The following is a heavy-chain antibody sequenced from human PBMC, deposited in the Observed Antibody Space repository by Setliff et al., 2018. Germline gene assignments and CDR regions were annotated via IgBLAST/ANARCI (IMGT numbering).Heavy chain of an antibody. V-gene: IGHV3-7*01. CDR2: IKQEGSEK. Sequence: GGSLRLSCAASGFAFSSYWMSWVRQAPGKGLEWVANIKQEGSEKYYVDSVKGRFTISRDNAKNSLYLQMNSLRAEDTAVYYCARALITDILTAYYSPHDAFDIWGQGTMVTVSS. CDR3: ARALITDILTAYYSPHDAFDI. J-gene: IGHJ3*02. CDR1: GFAFSSYW. D-gene: IGHD3-9*01.